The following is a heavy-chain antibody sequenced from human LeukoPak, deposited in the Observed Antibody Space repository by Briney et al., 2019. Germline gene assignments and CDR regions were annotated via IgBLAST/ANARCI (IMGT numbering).Heavy chain of an antibody. CDR1: GGSISSYY. J-gene: IGHJ4*02. CDR3: ARQIASAGTAGFDF. D-gene: IGHD6-13*01. Sequence: SETLSLTCTVSGGSISSYYWSWIRQPAGKGLEWIGRIYSTGSANYNPSLKSRVTMSVDTSKNQFSLRLRSVTAADTAVYYCARQIASAGTAGFDFWGQGALVTVSS. V-gene: IGHV4-4*07. CDR2: IYSTGSA.